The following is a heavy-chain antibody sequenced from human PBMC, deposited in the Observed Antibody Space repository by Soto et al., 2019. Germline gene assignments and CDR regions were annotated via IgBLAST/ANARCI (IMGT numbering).Heavy chain of an antibody. Sequence: ASVKVSCKASGYTFTSYGISWVRQAPGQGLEWMGWISAYNGNTNYAQKLQGRVTMTTDTSTSTAYMGLRSLRSDDTAVYYCARAELNDNWFDPWGQGTLVTVSS. D-gene: IGHD1-26*01. V-gene: IGHV1-18*04. CDR1: GYTFTSYG. J-gene: IGHJ5*02. CDR3: ARAELNDNWFDP. CDR2: ISAYNGNT.